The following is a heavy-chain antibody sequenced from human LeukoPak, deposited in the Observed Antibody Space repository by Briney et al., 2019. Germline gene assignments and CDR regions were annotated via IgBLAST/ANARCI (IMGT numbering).Heavy chain of an antibody. V-gene: IGHV5-51*01. CDR3: ARGSGSYYPYYYYMDV. CDR2: IYPGDSDT. CDR1: GYSFTSYW. D-gene: IGHD1-26*01. Sequence: GESLKISCKGSGYSFTSYWIGWVRQMPGKGLEWTGIIYPGDSDTRYSPSFQGQVTISADKSISTAYLQWSSLKASDTAMYYCARGSGSYYPYYYYMDVWGKGTTVTVSS. J-gene: IGHJ6*03.